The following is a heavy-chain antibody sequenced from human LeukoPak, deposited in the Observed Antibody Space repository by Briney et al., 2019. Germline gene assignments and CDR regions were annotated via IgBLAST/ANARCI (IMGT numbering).Heavy chain of an antibody. CDR1: RFTFSSYW. V-gene: IGHV3-74*01. CDR3: AREKIPDYYYYYGMDV. CDR2: INSDGSST. J-gene: IGHJ6*02. Sequence: GGSLRLSCAASRFTFSSYWMHWVRQAPGKGLVWVSRINSDGSSTNYADSVKGRFTISRDNAKNTLYLQMNSLRAEDTAVYYCAREKIPDYYYYYGMDVWGQGTTVTVSS.